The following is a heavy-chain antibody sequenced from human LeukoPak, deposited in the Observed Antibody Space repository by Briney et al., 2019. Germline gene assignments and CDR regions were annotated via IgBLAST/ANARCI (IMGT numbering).Heavy chain of an antibody. CDR3: ARESLGEIAAAGKGFDP. Sequence: SETQSLTCTVSGGSISSGDYYWSWIRQPPGKGLEWIGYIYYSGSTYYNPSLKSRVTISVDTSKNQFSLKLSSVTAADTAVYYCARESLGEIAAAGKGFDPWGQGTLVTVSS. J-gene: IGHJ5*02. CDR1: GGSISSGDYY. V-gene: IGHV4-30-4*01. CDR2: IYYSGST. D-gene: IGHD6-13*01.